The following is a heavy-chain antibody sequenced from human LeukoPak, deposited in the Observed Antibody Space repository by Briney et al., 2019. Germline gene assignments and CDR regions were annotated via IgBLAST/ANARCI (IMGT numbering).Heavy chain of an antibody. CDR1: GLTVNSNC. CDR2: IYSGGNT. CDR3: AELGITMIGGV. V-gene: IGHV3-53*01. D-gene: IGHD3-10*02. J-gene: IGHJ6*04. Sequence: GGALRLSCAASGLTVNSNCMSWVRQAPGEGLEWVSFIYSGGNTYYANSVKGRFTISRDNAKNSLYLQMNSLRAEDTAVYYCAELGITMIGGVWGKGTTVTITS.